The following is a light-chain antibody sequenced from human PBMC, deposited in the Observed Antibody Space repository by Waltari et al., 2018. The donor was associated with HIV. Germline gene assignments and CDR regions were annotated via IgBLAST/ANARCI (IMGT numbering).Light chain of an antibody. CDR1: QSVSSY. J-gene: IGKJ1*01. CDR2: DAS. CDR3: QQRSNWPPWT. V-gene: IGKV3-11*01. Sequence: EIVLTQSPATLSLSPGERATLSCRASQSVSSYLAWYQQKPGQAPRLLIYDASNRATGIPARFSGSGSGTDFTLTSSSLEPEDFAVYYCQQRSNWPPWTFDQGTKVEIK.